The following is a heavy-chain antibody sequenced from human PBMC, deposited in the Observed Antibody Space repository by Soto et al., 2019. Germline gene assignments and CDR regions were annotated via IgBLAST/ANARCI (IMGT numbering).Heavy chain of an antibody. V-gene: IGHV4-31*03. CDR1: CGSISSGGYY. Sequence: QVQLQESGPGLVKPSQTLSLTCTVSCGSISSGGYYWSWIRQHPVQGLEWIVYIYSSGSTYYNQSLKGRVTIAVDTPKNQFSLKLSSVTAADTAVYDCARDLRSRTLTGFDPWGQGTLVTVSS. CDR3: ARDLRSRTLTGFDP. CDR2: IYSSGST. J-gene: IGHJ5*02.